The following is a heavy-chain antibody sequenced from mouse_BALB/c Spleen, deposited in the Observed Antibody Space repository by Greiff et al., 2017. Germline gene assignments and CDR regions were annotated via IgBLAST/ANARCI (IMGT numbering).Heavy chain of an antibody. CDR1: GFNIKDTY. CDR2: IDPANGNT. CDR3: AMITTTGPLPY. Sequence: VQLKQSGAELVKPGASVKLSCTASGFNIKDTYMHWVKQRPEQGLEWIGRIDPANGNTKYDPKFQGKATITADTSSNTAYLQLSSLTSEDTAVYYCAMITTTGPLPYWGQGTLVTVSA. V-gene: IGHV14-3*02. D-gene: IGHD2-4*01. J-gene: IGHJ3*01.